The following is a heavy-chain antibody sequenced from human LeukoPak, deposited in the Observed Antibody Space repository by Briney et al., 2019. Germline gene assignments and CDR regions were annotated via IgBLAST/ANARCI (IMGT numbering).Heavy chain of an antibody. J-gene: IGHJ4*02. D-gene: IGHD3-3*01. V-gene: IGHV1-8*03. CDR2: MNPNSGNT. CDR1: GYTFTSYD. Sequence: ASVKVSCKASGYTFTSYDINWVRQATGQGLEWMGWMNPNSGNTGYAQKFQGRVTITRNTSISTAYMELSSLRSEDTAVYYCARKGYDFWSGPYYFDYWGQGTLVTVSS. CDR3: ARKGYDFWSGPYYFDY.